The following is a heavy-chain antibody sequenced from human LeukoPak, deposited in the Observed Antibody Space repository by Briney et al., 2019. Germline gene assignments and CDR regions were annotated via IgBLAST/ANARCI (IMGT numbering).Heavy chain of an antibody. Sequence: SETLSLTCTVSGGSISNYYWSWIRQPPGKGLEWIGYIYYSGSTNYNPSLKSRVTISVDTSKNQFSLKVNSVTAADTAVYYCARGRVRGEQQRFPVDYWGQGTLVTVSS. CDR3: ARGRVRGEQQRFPVDY. CDR2: IYYSGST. D-gene: IGHD6-13*01. V-gene: IGHV4-59*12. J-gene: IGHJ4*02. CDR1: GGSISNYY.